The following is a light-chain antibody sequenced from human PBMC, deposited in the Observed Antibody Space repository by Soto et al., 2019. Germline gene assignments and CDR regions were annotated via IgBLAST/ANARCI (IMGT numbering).Light chain of an antibody. J-gene: IGKJ5*01. CDR1: QGINSW. Sequence: DVQVTQSPSSLSASVGDRFTITCRASQGINSWLAWYQQKPDKAPKSLIYDASSLQSGVPSRFSGSASGTEFTLTISSLQPEDFATYYCQQSYSTPPTFGQGTRLEIK. V-gene: IGKV1D-16*01. CDR2: DAS. CDR3: QQSYSTPPT.